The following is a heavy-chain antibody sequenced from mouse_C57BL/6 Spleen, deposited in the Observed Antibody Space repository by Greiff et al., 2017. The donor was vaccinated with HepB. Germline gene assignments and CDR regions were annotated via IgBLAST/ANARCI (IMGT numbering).Heavy chain of an antibody. CDR3: ARSGSSYAMDY. CDR1: GYAFSSYW. CDR2: IYPGDGDT. J-gene: IGHJ4*01. V-gene: IGHV1-80*01. D-gene: IGHD1-1*01. Sequence: VQLQQSGAELVKPGASVKISCKASGYAFSSYWMNWVKQRPGKGLEWIGQIYPGDGDTNYNGKFKGKATLTADKSSSTAYMQLSSLTSEDSAVYFCARSGSSYAMDYWGQGTSVTVSP.